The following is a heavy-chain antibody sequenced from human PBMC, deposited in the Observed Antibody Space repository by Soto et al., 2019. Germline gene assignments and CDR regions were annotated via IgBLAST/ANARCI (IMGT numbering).Heavy chain of an antibody. CDR1: GFSLSTSGVG. CDR2: IYCDDDK. J-gene: IGHJ4*02. Sequence: QITLKESGPTLVKPTQTLTLTCTFSGFSLSTSGVGGGWIRQPPGKALEWLALIYCDDDKRYRPYLKSRLTITKNTSKNQVVLTMTNQDPVDTATYYCAHINSSGWYKTYYFDYWGQGTLVTVSS. D-gene: IGHD6-19*01. V-gene: IGHV2-5*02. CDR3: AHINSSGWYKTYYFDY.